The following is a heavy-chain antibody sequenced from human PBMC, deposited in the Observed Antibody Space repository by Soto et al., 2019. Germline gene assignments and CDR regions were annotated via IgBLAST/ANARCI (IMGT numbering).Heavy chain of an antibody. CDR1: GFTLTTYG. Sequence: QVQLVESGGGVVQPGRSLRLSCAASGFTLTTYGMHWVRQAPGKGLEWVAAMSYDGTKEYYADSVKGRFTISRDSSRNTLFLQLNSLRAEDTAVYYCAKVGEWPRTTYYFDYWGQGTLVTVSS. CDR3: AKVGEWPRTTYYFDY. J-gene: IGHJ4*02. D-gene: IGHD1-1*01. V-gene: IGHV3-30*18. CDR2: MSYDGTKE.